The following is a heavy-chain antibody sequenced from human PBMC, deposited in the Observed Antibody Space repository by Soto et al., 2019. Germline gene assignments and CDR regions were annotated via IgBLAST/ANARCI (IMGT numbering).Heavy chain of an antibody. J-gene: IGHJ6*02. CDR2: IYSGGST. CDR3: ARVYDYRTGFVYYGMDV. Sequence: PGGSLRLSCAASGFTVSSNYMSWVRQAPGKGLEWVSVIYSGGSTYYADSVKGRFTISRDNSKNTLYLQMNSLRAEDTAVYYCARVYDYRTGFVYYGMDVWGQGTTVTVSS. CDR1: GFTVSSNY. V-gene: IGHV3-53*01. D-gene: IGHD4-4*01.